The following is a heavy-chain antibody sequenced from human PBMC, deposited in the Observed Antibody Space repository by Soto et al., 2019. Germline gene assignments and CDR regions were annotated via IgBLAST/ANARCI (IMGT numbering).Heavy chain of an antibody. D-gene: IGHD5-12*01. CDR1: GFTFSDYY. V-gene: IGHV3-11*01. J-gene: IGHJ6*03. Sequence: GGSLRLSCAASGFTFSDYYMSWIRQAPGKGLEWVSYISSSGSTIYYADSVKGRFTISRDNAKNSLYLQMNSLRAEDTAVYYCARELSGYESYYYYYYMDVWGKGTTVTVSS. CDR2: ISSSGSTI. CDR3: ARELSGYESYYYYYYMDV.